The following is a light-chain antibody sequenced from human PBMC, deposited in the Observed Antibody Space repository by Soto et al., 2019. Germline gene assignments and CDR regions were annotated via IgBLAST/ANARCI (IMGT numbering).Light chain of an antibody. CDR2: EGY. J-gene: IGLJ3*02. Sequence: QSVLTQPASVSGSPGQSITISCTGTSSDVGTYNLVSWYQQHPGKAPKLIIYEGYKRPSGLSNRFSGSKSGNTASLTISGLQADDEADYYCCSYATSRTFAVFGGGTKLTVL. V-gene: IGLV2-23*03. CDR3: CSYATSRTFAV. CDR1: SSDVGTYNL.